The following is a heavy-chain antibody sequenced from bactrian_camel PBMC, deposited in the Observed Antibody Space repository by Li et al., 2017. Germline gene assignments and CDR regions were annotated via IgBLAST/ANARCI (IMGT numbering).Heavy chain of an antibody. Sequence: HVQLVESGGALVKPGGSLTLSCAASGFVFNRYYMSWLRQAPAKTLEWVSSIPGAGDKPYYSDSVKGRFTMYRDNAKKTVYLIMNSLKPEDTALYFCATVSPWPNGFSLWGQGTQVTV. CDR3: ATVSPWPNGFSL. CDR1: GFVFNRYY. V-gene: IGHV3-2*01. D-gene: IGHD5*01. J-gene: IGHJ4*01. CDR2: IPGAGDKP.